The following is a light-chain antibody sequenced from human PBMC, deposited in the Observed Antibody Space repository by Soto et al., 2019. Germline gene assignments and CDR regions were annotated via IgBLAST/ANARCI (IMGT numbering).Light chain of an antibody. CDR3: QQYGSSPIT. J-gene: IGKJ5*01. Sequence: IVMTQSPATLSVSPGERATLSCRASQSVGSDLAWYQQKPGQAPRLLIYGASTRATGIPARFGGSGSGTEFTLTISRLEPEDFAVYYCQQYGSSPITFGQGTRLEIK. CDR1: QSVGSD. CDR2: GAS. V-gene: IGKV3-15*01.